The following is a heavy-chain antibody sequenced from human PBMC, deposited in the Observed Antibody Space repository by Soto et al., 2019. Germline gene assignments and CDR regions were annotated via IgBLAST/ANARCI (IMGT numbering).Heavy chain of an antibody. J-gene: IGHJ6*02. CDR2: IKSKTDGWTT. CDR3: TTAFSQYYYASGSYYYYYAMDV. CDR1: GFTFSNTW. Sequence: GGSLRLSCAASGFTFSNTWMSWVRQAPGKGLEWVGRIKSKTDGWTTDYATPVKGRFTISRDDSKDTLYLQMNSLKTGDTAVYYCTTAFSQYYYASGSYYYYYAMDVWGQGTTVTVSS. V-gene: IGHV3-15*01. D-gene: IGHD3-10*01.